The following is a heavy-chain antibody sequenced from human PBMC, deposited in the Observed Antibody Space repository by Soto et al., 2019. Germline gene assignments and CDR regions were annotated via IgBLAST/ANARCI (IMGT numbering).Heavy chain of an antibody. Sequence: ASVKVSCKASGYTFTGYYMHWVRQAPGQELEWMGWINPNSGGTNYAQKFQGRVTMTRDTSISTAYMELSRLRSDDTAVYYCARGAVIHDAFDIWGQGTMVTVSS. CDR1: GYTFTGYY. J-gene: IGHJ3*02. CDR2: INPNSGGT. CDR3: ARGAVIHDAFDI. V-gene: IGHV1-2*02.